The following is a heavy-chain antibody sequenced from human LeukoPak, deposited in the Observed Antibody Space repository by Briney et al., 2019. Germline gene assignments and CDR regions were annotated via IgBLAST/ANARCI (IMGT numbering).Heavy chain of an antibody. CDR2: ISGNSVTI. V-gene: IGHV3-23*01. CDR1: GSTFSTYP. CDR3: AKILSGTSSFDL. Sequence: GESLRLSCTASGSTFSTYPMTWVRQAPGQGLGWVSAISGNSVTIYYADSVKGRFTISRDNSKNTLYLQMYSLRAEDTAVYYCAKILSGTSSFDLWGQGTLVTVSS. J-gene: IGHJ4*02. D-gene: IGHD1-26*01.